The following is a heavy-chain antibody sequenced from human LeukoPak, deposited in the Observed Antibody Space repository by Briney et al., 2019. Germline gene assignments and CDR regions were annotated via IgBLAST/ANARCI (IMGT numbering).Heavy chain of an antibody. CDR2: IRSKAYGGTT. Sequence: GGSLRLSCTTSGFTFGDYAMSWVRQAPGKGLEWVGFIRSKAYGGTTEYAASVKGKFTISRDDSRRIVYLQMNSLKTEDTAVYYCTREGRGSDAFDYWGQGTLVTVSS. D-gene: IGHD3-16*01. V-gene: IGHV3-49*04. CDR3: TREGRGSDAFDY. CDR1: GFTFGDYA. J-gene: IGHJ4*02.